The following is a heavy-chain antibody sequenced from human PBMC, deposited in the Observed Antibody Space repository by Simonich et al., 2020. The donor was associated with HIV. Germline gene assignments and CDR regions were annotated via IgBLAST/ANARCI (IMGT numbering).Heavy chain of an antibody. Sequence: EVHLVESGGGLVQPGGSLRLSCAASGFTFSSSDMHWVRQATGKDLEWASAIGTAGDTYYPGSVKGRFTISRENANNSLYLQMNSLRAGDTAMYYCARGGPAGYFDFWGQGTLVTVSS. V-gene: IGHV3-13*01. CDR2: IGTAGDT. CDR3: ARGGPAGYFDF. J-gene: IGHJ4*02. CDR1: GFTFSSSD.